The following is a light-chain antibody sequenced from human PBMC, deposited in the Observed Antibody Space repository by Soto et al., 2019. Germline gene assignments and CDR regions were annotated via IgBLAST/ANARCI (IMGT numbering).Light chain of an antibody. CDR3: CSYVGSSTLV. CDR2: EGS. V-gene: IGLV2-23*01. J-gene: IGLJ2*01. Sequence: QSALTQPASVSGSPGQSITISCTGTSSDVGSYNLVSWYQQHPGKAPKLMIYEGSKRPSGVSNRFSGSKSGNTASLTISGLHAEDEADYYCCSYVGSSTLVFGGGTKLTVL. CDR1: SSDVGSYNL.